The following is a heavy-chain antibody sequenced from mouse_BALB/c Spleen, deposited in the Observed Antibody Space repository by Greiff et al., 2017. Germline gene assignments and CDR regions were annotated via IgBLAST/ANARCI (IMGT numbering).Heavy chain of an antibody. Sequence: QVQLQQPGAELVRPGASVKLSCKASGYTFTSYWLNWVKQRPGQGLEWIGNIYPSDSYTNYNQKFKDKATLTVDKSSSTAYMQLSSPTSEDSAVYYSTSSYGNRDYFEYWGQGTTLTVSS. D-gene: IGHD2-1*01. CDR3: TSSYGNRDYFEY. CDR2: IYPSDSYT. V-gene: IGHV1-69*02. J-gene: IGHJ2*01. CDR1: GYTFTSYW.